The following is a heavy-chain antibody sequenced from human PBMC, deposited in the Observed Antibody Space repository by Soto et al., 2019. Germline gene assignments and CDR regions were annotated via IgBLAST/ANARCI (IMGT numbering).Heavy chain of an antibody. Sequence: QVHLVESGGGVIKPGGSLRLSCAASGFTFSDSYMTWIRQAPGKGLEWVSYISGGGETIYYADSVRGRFTVSRDNAKNSVYLQINSLRAEDTAMYSWATHPYYYAPEPGGQGPLVTVS. CDR3: ATHPYYYAPEP. V-gene: IGHV3-11*01. CDR1: GFTFSDSY. D-gene: IGHD3-10*01. J-gene: IGHJ5*02. CDR2: ISGGGETI.